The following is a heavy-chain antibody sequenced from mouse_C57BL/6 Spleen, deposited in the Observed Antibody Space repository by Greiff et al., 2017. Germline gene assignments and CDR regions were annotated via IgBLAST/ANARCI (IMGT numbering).Heavy chain of an antibody. Sequence: QVQLQQPGTELVKPGASVKLSCKASGYTFTSYWMHWVKQRPGQGLEWIGNINPSNGGTNYNEKFKSKATLTVDKSSSTAYMQLRSLTSEDSAVYYCARSPYDYDGDWYFDVWGTGTTVTGSS. J-gene: IGHJ1*03. CDR2: INPSNGGT. CDR1: GYTFTSYW. D-gene: IGHD2-4*01. V-gene: IGHV1-53*01. CDR3: ARSPYDYDGDWYFDV.